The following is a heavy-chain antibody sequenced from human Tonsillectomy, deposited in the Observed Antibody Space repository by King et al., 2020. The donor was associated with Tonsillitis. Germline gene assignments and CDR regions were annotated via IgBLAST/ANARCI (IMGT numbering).Heavy chain of an antibody. CDR2: INPNSGGT. D-gene: IGHD2-2*01. V-gene: IGHV1-2*02. J-gene: IGHJ6*02. Sequence: VQLVESGAEVKKPEASVKVSCKASGYTFTGHYMHWVRQAPGQGLEWMGWINPNSGGTNYAQKFQGRVTMTRDTSLSTAYMELSRLRSDDTAVYYCARDKEVPAAMGFNYGMDVWGQGTTVTVSS. CDR1: GYTFTGHY. CDR3: ARDKEVPAAMGFNYGMDV.